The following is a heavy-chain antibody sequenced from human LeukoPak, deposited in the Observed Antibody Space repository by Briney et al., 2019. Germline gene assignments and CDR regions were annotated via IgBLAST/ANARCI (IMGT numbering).Heavy chain of an antibody. Sequence: GGSLRLSCAASGFTFSIYGMSWVRQSRGEGLEWVANINQGGSEKYYVDSVKGRFTISRDNAKNALYLQMNSLRVEDTSVYYCGRMHRYGLCWGPGTLVTLSS. CDR1: GFTFSIYG. CDR2: INQGGSEK. J-gene: IGHJ4*02. D-gene: IGHD5-18*01. CDR3: GRMHRYGLC. V-gene: IGHV3-7*01.